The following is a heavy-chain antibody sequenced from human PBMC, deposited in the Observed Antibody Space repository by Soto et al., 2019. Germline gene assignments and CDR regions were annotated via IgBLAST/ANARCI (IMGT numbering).Heavy chain of an antibody. CDR1: GDSISSNQ. J-gene: IGHJ4*02. Sequence: SEALSLTCTVSGDSISSNQWGWIRQPPGKGLEWIGYISKSGSANHNPSLKSRVTMSIDMAKNQFSLKLSSVTAADTAVYYCARDQMGSLDNWGQGTLVTV. V-gene: IGHV4-59*01. CDR2: ISKSGSA. CDR3: ARDQMGSLDN. D-gene: IGHD3-10*01.